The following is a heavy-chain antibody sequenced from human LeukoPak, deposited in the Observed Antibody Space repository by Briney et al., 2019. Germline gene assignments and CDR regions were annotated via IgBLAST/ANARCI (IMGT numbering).Heavy chain of an antibody. V-gene: IGHV4-59*01. CDR1: GASINTYY. D-gene: IGHD2/OR15-2a*01. CDR2: TYYSGST. Sequence: PSEILSLTCTVSGASINTYYWSWVRQPPGKALGWIGNTYYSGSTNYNPSLKSRVTISVDTSKDRFSLKLTSVTAADTALYYCASARFSMTPYAFDIWGRGTMVTVSS. CDR3: ASARFSMTPYAFDI. J-gene: IGHJ3*02.